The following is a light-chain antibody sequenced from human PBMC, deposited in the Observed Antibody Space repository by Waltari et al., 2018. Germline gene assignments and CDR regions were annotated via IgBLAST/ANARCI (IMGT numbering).Light chain of an antibody. Sequence: DIVLTQSPGTLSLSPGERATLSCRASQSIGSNYLAWYQPKPGQAPRFHIYDAATRVTGIPDRFSGSGSGTDFTLTISRLEPEDFAVYYCQQYGSSPTFGQGTKVEIK. CDR2: DAA. J-gene: IGKJ1*01. V-gene: IGKV3-20*01. CDR1: QSIGSNY. CDR3: QQYGSSPT.